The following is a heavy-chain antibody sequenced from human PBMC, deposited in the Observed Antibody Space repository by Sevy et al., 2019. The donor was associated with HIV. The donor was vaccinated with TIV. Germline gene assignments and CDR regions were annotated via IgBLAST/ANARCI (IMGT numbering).Heavy chain of an antibody. CDR2: ISYDGSNK. V-gene: IGHV3-30-3*01. CDR3: ARDFSYDSSGYYYDSHFDY. J-gene: IGHJ4*02. Sequence: SCAASGFTFSSYAMHWVRQAPGKGLEWVAVISYDGSNKYYADSVKGRFTISRDNSKNTLYLQMNSLRAEDTAVYYCARDFSYDSSGYYYDSHFDYWGQRTLVTVSS. D-gene: IGHD3-22*01. CDR1: GFTFSSYA.